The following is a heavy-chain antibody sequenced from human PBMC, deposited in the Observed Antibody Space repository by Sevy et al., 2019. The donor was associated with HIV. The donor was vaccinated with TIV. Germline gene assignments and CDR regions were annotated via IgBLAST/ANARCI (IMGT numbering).Heavy chain of an antibody. V-gene: IGHV3-30-3*01. CDR2: ISYDGSNK. Sequence: GGSLRLSCAASGFTFSSYAMHWVRQAPGKGLEWVAVISYDGSNKYYADSVKGRFTISRDNSKNTLYLQMNSLRAEDTAVYYCARDSFTIRGAFDIWGQRTMVTVSS. CDR3: ARDSFTIRGAFDI. D-gene: IGHD3-16*01. CDR1: GFTFSSYA. J-gene: IGHJ3*02.